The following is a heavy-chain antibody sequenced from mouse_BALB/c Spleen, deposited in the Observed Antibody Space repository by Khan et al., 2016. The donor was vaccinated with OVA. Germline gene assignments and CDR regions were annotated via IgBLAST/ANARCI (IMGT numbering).Heavy chain of an antibody. CDR3: ARSNYYVYCFEY. D-gene: IGHD1-1*01. CDR2: ISYSGFT. V-gene: IGHV3-2*02. Sequence: EVQLQESGPGLVKPSQSLSLTCTVTGYSITSGYAWNWIRQFPGNNLEWMGYISYSGFTNYNPSLKSRISNTRDTSKNQFFLQLSSLTSADTATYYCARSNYYVYCFEYWGQGATLTVSS. J-gene: IGHJ2*01. CDR1: GYSITSGYA.